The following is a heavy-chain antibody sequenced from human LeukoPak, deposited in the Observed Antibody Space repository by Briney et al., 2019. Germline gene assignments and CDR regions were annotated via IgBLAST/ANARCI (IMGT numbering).Heavy chain of an antibody. V-gene: IGHV3-43*01. CDR3: LQDHGSDGASYTAYDT. CDR2: IDRRGAPT. CDR1: GFNFNRFT. J-gene: IGHJ5*02. Sequence: PGGSLRLSFAASGFNFNRFTLHWVRQRPGKGLEWVSLIDRRGAPTYYADSVKGRFTISRDNRRQYMFLPMHSLQSEDTALDYPLQDHGSDGASYTAYDTWGQGTLVTVSS. D-gene: IGHD2-21*02.